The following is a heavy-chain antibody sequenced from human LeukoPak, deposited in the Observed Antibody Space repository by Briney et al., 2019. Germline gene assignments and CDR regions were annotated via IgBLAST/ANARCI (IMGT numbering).Heavy chain of an antibody. D-gene: IGHD6-19*01. CDR1: GYTFTGYY. CDR2: INPSGGST. Sequence: GASVKVSCKASGYTFTGYYIHWVRQAPGQGLEWMGIINPSGGSTSYAQKFQGRLTMTRNMSTTTVYMELSSLRSEDTAVYYCASGLVAGGGVDAFDIWGQGTMVTVSS. CDR3: ASGLVAGGGVDAFDI. J-gene: IGHJ3*02. V-gene: IGHV1-46*01.